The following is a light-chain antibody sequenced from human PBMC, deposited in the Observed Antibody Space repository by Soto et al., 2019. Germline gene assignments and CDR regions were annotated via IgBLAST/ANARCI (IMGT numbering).Light chain of an antibody. V-gene: IGLV2-14*03. CDR3: SSYSTNSPVL. CDR1: SSDVGGYNY. J-gene: IGLJ2*01. CDR2: DVS. Sequence: QSALTQPASVSGSPGQSITISCTGTSSDVGGYNYVSWYQHHPGKAPKLIIYDVSNRPSGVSNRFSASKSDNTASLTISGLQAEDEADYYCSSYSTNSPVLLGGGTKLNVL.